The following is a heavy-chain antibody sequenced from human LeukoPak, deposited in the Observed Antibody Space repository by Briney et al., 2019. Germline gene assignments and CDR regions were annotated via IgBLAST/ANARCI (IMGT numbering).Heavy chain of an antibody. V-gene: IGHV3-15*01. J-gene: IGHJ4*02. CDR1: GLTFSNAW. CDR3: TSWILYDFWSGYSAFDY. Sequence: GGSLRLSCAASGLTFSNAWMTWVRQAPGKGLEWVGRIKSKTDGGTTDYAAPVKGRFTISRDDSKNTLYLQMNSLKTEDTAVYYCTSWILYDFWSGYSAFDYWGQGTLVTVSS. CDR2: IKSKTDGGTT. D-gene: IGHD3-3*01.